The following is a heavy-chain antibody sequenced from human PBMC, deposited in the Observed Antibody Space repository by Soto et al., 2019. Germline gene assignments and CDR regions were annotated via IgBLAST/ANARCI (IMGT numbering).Heavy chain of an antibody. J-gene: IGHJ5*02. D-gene: IGHD3-22*01. CDR3: ARRGHYYDSSGYFNWFDP. CDR2: IYYSGST. V-gene: IGHV4-31*03. CDR1: GGSISSGGYY. Sequence: QVQLQESGPGLVKPSQTLSLTCTVSGGSISSGGYYWSWIRQHPGKGLEWIGYIYYSGSTYYNPSLKSRVTISVDTSKNQFSLKLSSVTAADTAVYYCARRGHYYDSSGYFNWFDPWGQGTLVTVSS.